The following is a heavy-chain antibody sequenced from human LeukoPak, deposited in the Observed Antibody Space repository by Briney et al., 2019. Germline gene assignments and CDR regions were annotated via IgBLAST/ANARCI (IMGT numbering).Heavy chain of an antibody. D-gene: IGHD1-26*01. CDR2: XXDNNGNTKYNT. CDR3: ARDRDRSGSQSY. J-gene: IGHJ4*02. Sequence: ASVKVSCKASXXXXXXXXXXXVXXXXXQXXEXMXXXXDNNGNTKYNTKYAQNLQGRVTMTTDISTSTAYMELRTLRSDDTAVYYCARDRDRSGSQSYWGQGTLVTVSS. V-gene: IGHV1-18*01. CDR1: XXXXXXXX.